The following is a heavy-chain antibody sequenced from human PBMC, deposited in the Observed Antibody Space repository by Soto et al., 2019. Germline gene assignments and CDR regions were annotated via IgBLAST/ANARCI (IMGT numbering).Heavy chain of an antibody. J-gene: IGHJ6*02. D-gene: IGHD2-15*01. CDR3: ATPYGPDYYYYGMDV. CDR1: GFTFTSSA. V-gene: IGHV1-58*01. Sequence: SVKVSCKASGFTFTSSAVQWVRQARGQRLEWIGWIVIGSGNTNYAQKFQERVTITRDMSTSTAYMELSSLRSEDTAVYYCATPYGPDYYYYGMDVWGQGTTVTVSS. CDR2: IVIGSGNT.